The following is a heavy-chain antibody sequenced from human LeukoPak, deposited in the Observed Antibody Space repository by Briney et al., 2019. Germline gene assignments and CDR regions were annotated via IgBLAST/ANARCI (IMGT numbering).Heavy chain of an antibody. V-gene: IGHV1-2*02. J-gene: IGHJ6*03. CDR1: GHTFTGYY. Sequence: ASVKVSCKASGHTFTGYYMHWVRQAPGQGLEWMGWINPNSGDTNYAQKFQGRVTMTRDTSISTGYMELTSLRSDGTAVYYCARGDLVRGYYYMDVWGKGTTVTVSS. CDR3: ARGDLVRGYYYMDV. D-gene: IGHD6-6*01. CDR2: INPNSGDT.